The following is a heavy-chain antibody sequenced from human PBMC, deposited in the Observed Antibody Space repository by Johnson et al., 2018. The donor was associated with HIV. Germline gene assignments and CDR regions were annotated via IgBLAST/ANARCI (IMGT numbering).Heavy chain of an antibody. Sequence: QVQLVESGGGVVQPGRSLRLSCAASGFTFSSYGFHWVRQAPGKGPEWMAFMRYDGSNRYYADSVKGRFTISRDSFKNTVYLQMNSLRPEDTAVYYCARGRKELGAVDGLDTDAFDTWGHRTMVTVSS. V-gene: IGHV3-30*02. CDR3: ARGRKELGAVDGLDTDAFDT. CDR1: GFTFSSYG. D-gene: IGHD3-10*01. J-gene: IGHJ3*02. CDR2: MRYDGSNR.